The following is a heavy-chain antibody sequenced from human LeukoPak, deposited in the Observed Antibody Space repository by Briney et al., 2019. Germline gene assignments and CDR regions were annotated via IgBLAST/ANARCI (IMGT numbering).Heavy chain of an antibody. CDR2: IYHSGST. Sequence: SETLSLTCTVSGGSISSSSYYWGWIRQPPGKGLEWIGSIYHSGSTYYNPSLKSRVTISVDTSKNQFSLKLSSVTAADTAVYYCAREVGIAVASEFDYWGQGTLVTVSS. D-gene: IGHD6-19*01. CDR3: AREVGIAVASEFDY. V-gene: IGHV4-39*07. CDR1: GGSISSSSYY. J-gene: IGHJ4*02.